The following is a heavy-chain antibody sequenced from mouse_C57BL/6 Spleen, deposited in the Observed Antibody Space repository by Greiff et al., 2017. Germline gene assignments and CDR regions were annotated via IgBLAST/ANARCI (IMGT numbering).Heavy chain of an antibody. Sequence: QVQLKESGPELVKPGASVKISCKASGYAFSSSWMNWVKQRPGKGLEWIGRIYPGDGDTNYNGKFKGKATLTADKSSSTAYMPLSSLTSEDSAVYFCARSLYWNYAMDYWGQGTSVTVSS. CDR3: ARSLYWNYAMDY. V-gene: IGHV1-82*01. CDR2: IYPGDGDT. J-gene: IGHJ4*01. D-gene: IGHD2-1*01. CDR1: GYAFSSSW.